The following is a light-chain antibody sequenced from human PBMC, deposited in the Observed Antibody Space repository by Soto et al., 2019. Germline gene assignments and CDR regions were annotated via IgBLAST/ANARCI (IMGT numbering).Light chain of an antibody. J-gene: IGLJ2*01. CDR3: QVWHSSSDHHVV. CDR1: NIGTKS. CDR2: YDN. V-gene: IGLV3-21*04. Sequence: SYELTQPPSVSVAPGKTAGITCGGNNIGTKSVHWYQQKPGQAPVLVIYYDNDRPSGIPERFSGSNSGNTATLTISRVEAGDEADYYCQVWHSSSDHHVVFGGGTKVTVL.